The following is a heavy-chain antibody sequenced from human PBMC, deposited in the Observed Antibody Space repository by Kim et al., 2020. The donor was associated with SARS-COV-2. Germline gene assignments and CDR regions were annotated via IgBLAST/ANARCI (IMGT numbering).Heavy chain of an antibody. J-gene: IGHJ3*02. D-gene: IGHD3-22*01. CDR1: GFTFSSYG. Sequence: GGSLRLSCAASGFTFSSYGMHWVRQAPGKGLEWVAVISYDGSNKYYADSVKGRFTISRDNSKNTLYLQMNSLRAEDTAVYYCARSMIVVVIKPNDAFDIWGQGTMVTVSS. CDR2: ISYDGSNK. V-gene: IGHV3-33*05. CDR3: ARSMIVVVIKPNDAFDI.